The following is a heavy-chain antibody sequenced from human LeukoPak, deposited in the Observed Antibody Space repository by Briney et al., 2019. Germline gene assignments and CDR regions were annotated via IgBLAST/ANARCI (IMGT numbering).Heavy chain of an antibody. Sequence: SETLSLTCTVSGGSITNYYWSWVRQPPGQGLEWIAYIYHTGSTNYNPSLKSRVTILIDTSKNQFSLNLSSVTAADTAIYYCARGPTRYYFDYWGQGTLVTVSS. CDR3: ARGPTRYYFDY. CDR1: GGSITNYY. CDR2: IYHTGST. V-gene: IGHV4-59*01. J-gene: IGHJ4*02.